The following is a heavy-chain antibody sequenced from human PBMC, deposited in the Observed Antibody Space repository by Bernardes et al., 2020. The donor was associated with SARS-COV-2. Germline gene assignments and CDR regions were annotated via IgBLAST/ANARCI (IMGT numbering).Heavy chain of an antibody. CDR3: AKSAYYGSSGFFFDH. Sequence: GGSLRLSCAASGFTFSNYWIHWARQAPGKGLVWVSRLDTSGSTTTYADSVKGRFTISRDNAKNTLYLQMNSLRVEDTAVYYCAKSAYYGSSGFFFDHWGQGTLVTVSS. V-gene: IGHV3-74*01. D-gene: IGHD3-22*01. CDR2: LDTSGSTT. CDR1: GFTFSNYW. J-gene: IGHJ5*02.